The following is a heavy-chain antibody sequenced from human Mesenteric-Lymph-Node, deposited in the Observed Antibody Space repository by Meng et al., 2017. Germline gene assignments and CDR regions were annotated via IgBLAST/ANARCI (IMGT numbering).Heavy chain of an antibody. D-gene: IGHD3-22*01. CDR2: VSYTGNT. CDR3: ASCATNGYHLAY. Sequence: SETLSLTCTVSGGSVSSSIYYWSWIRQPPGKGLEWIGYVSYTGNTNYNPSLKSRVSILVDASKKQFSLKLSSVTAADAAVYYCASCATNGYHLAYWGQGTLVTVSS. J-gene: IGHJ4*02. V-gene: IGHV4-61*01. CDR1: GGSVSSSIYY.